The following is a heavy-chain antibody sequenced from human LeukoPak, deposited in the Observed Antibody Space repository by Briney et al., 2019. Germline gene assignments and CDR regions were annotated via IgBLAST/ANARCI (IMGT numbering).Heavy chain of an antibody. CDR2: IYSGGTT. V-gene: IGHV3-53*04. CDR3: AREGARIYGMDV. Sequence: GGSLRLSCAASGFTVSSNYMSWVRQAPGKGLEWVSVIYSGGTTYYADSVKGRFTISRHNSKNTLHLQMNSLRAEDTAVYYCAREGARIYGMDVWGQGRSVTVSS. J-gene: IGHJ6*02. CDR1: GFTVSSNY.